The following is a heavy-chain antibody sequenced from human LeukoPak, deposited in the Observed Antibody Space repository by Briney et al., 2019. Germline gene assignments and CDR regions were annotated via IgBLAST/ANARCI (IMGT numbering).Heavy chain of an antibody. CDR3: ARSLTGTISLAY. V-gene: IGHV4-30-2*01. J-gene: IGHJ4*02. CDR1: GGSISSGGYS. CDR2: IYHSGST. Sequence: PSKTLSLTCAVSGGSISSGGYSWSWIRQPPGKGLEWIGYIYHSGSTYYNPSLKSRVTISVDRSKNQFSLKLSSVTAADTAVYYCARSLTGTISLAYWGQGTLVTVSS. D-gene: IGHD1-1*01.